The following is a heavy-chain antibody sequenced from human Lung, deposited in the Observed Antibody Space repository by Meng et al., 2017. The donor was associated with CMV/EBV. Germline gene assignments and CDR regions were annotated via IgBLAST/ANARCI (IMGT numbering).Heavy chain of an antibody. CDR3: ARIGLCSGTTCYTGDYSSRHFDY. D-gene: IGHD2-2*02. CDR1: A. V-gene: IGHV1-69*05. Sequence: ASSWVQQAPGKGLEWMGGIITIFGTANYAQNFQGRVTITTDESRSTAYMELSSLRSEDTDVYYCARIGLCSGTTCYTGDYSSRHFDYWGQGTLVTVSS. J-gene: IGHJ4*02. CDR2: IITIFGTA.